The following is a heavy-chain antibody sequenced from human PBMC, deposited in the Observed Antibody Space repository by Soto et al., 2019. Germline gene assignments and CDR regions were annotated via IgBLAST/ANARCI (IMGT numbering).Heavy chain of an antibody. CDR3: ARENSSGYYSYYYYGMDG. V-gene: IGHV3-30-3*01. D-gene: IGHD3-22*01. J-gene: IGHJ6*02. Sequence: SLRLSCAASGFTFSSYAMHWVRQAPGKGLEWVAVISYDGSNKYYADSVKGRFTISRDNSKNTLYLQMNSLRAEDTAVYYCARENSSGYYSYYYYGMDGWGQGTTVTVSS. CDR1: GFTFSSYA. CDR2: ISYDGSNK.